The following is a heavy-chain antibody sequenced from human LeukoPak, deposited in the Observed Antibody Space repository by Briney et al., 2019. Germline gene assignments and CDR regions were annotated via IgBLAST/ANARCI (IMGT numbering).Heavy chain of an antibody. CDR3: ARKSDSLMVRGGDC. J-gene: IGHJ4*02. D-gene: IGHD3-10*01. V-gene: IGHV1-69*04. CDR1: GGTFSSYA. Sequence: ASVKVSCKASGGTFSSYAISWVRQAPGQGLEWMGRIIPILGIANYAQKFQGRVTITADKSTSTAYMELSSLRSEDTAVYYCARKSDSLMVRGGDCWGQGALVTVSS. CDR2: IIPILGIA.